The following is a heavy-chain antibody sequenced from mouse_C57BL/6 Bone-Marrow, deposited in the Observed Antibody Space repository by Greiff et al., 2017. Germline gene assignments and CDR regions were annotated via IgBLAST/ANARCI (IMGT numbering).Heavy chain of an antibody. V-gene: IGHV5-4*01. CDR3: AREILRYAMDY. J-gene: IGHJ4*01. D-gene: IGHD1-1*01. CDR1: GFTFSSYA. CDR2: ISDGGSYT. Sequence: VQLKESGGGLVKPGGSLKLSCAASGFTFSSYAMSWVRQTPEKRLEWVATISDGGSYTYSPDNVKGRFTISRDNAKNNLYLQMSHLKSEDTAMYYCAREILRYAMDYWGQGTSVTVSS.